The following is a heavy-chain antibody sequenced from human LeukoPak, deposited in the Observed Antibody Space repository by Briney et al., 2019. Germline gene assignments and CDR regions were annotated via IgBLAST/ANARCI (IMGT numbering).Heavy chain of an antibody. CDR1: GFTFSSYE. V-gene: IGHV3-48*03. J-gene: IGHJ4*02. CDR3: ARVQRGIAVALDY. CDR2: ISTTGSSI. Sequence: GGSLRLSCAASGFTFSSYEMNWVRQAPGKRLEWVSYISTTGSSIYYADSVKGRFTISRDNVKNLLYLQMNSLRAEDTAVYYCARVQRGIAVALDYWGQGTLATVSS. D-gene: IGHD6-19*01.